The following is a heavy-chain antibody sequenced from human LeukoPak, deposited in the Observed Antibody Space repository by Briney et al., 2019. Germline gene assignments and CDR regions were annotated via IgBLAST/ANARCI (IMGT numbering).Heavy chain of an antibody. Sequence: GGSLRLSCAASGFTFSSYSMNWVRQAPGKGLEWVSSISSSSSYIYYADSVKGRFTISGDNAKNSLYLQMNSLRAEDTAVYYCARERSASQRVDYWGQGTLVTVSS. D-gene: IGHD6-25*01. CDR1: GFTFSSYS. CDR3: ARERSASQRVDY. CDR2: ISSSSSYI. J-gene: IGHJ4*02. V-gene: IGHV3-21*01.